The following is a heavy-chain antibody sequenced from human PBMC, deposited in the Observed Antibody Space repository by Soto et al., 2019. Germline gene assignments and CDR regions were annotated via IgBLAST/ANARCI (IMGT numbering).Heavy chain of an antibody. CDR2: ISYDGSNK. CDR3: ARGGGDYYDSSGYHPWHYFDY. D-gene: IGHD3-22*01. J-gene: IGHJ4*02. Sequence: GGSLRLSCAASGFTFSSYAMHWVRQAPGKGLEWVAVISYDGSNKYYADSVKGRFTISRDNSKNTLYLQMNSLRAEDTAVYYCARGGGDYYDSSGYHPWHYFDYWGQGTLVTVSS. CDR1: GFTFSSYA. V-gene: IGHV3-30-3*01.